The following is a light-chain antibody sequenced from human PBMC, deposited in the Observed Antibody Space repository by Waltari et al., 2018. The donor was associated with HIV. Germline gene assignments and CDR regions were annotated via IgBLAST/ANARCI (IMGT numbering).Light chain of an antibody. CDR3: QQRSYWPPYT. CDR1: QSVSSY. J-gene: IGKJ2*01. Sequence: EIVLTQSPATLSLSPGERATLSCRASQSVSSYLAWYQQKPGQAPRLLIYDASNRATGIPARFSASGSGTDFTLTISSLEPEDVAVYYCQQRSYWPPYTFGQGTRLEIK. CDR2: DAS. V-gene: IGKV3-11*01.